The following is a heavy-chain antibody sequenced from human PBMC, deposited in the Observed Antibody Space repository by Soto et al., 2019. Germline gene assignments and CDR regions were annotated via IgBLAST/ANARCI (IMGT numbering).Heavy chain of an antibody. J-gene: IGHJ6*02. CDR2: IIPIFDTA. V-gene: IGHV1-69*13. Sequence: ASVKVSCKTSGGTFSSYAISWVRQAPGQGLEWMGGIIPIFDTANYAQKFQGRVTITADESTSTAYMGLSSLRSEDTAVYYCARHDCISSSCSYYYYYSMXVWGQGTTVTVSS. D-gene: IGHD2-2*01. CDR1: GGTFSSYA. CDR3: ARHDCISSSCSYYYYYSMXV.